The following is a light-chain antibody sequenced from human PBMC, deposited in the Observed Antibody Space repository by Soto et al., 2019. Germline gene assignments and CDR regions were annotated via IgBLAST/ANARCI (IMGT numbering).Light chain of an antibody. V-gene: IGKV1-8*01. CDR3: QQYYSYPPT. CDR2: AAS. J-gene: IGKJ4*01. CDR1: QGISSY. Sequence: AIRMTQSPSSFSASTGDRVTITCRASQGISSYLAWYQQKPGKAPKLLIYAASTLQSVVPSRFSGSGSGTDFTLTISCLQSEDFATEYCQQYYSYPPTFGGGTKVEIK.